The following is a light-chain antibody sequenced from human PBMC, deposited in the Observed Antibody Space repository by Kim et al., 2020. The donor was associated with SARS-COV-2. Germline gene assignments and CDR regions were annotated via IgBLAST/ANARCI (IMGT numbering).Light chain of an antibody. CDR2: SNN. CDR1: YSDIGHNT. Sequence: GQSVTFSCSGSYSDIGHNTVNWYQQLPGMAPNLLIYSNNRRSSGVPDRFSGSKSGTSASLAISGLQAEDETDYYCAVWDDRLNGWVFGGGTQLTVL. V-gene: IGLV1-44*01. CDR3: AVWDDRLNGWV. J-gene: IGLJ3*02.